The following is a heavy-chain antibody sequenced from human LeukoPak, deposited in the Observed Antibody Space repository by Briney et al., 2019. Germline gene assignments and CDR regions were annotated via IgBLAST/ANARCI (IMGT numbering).Heavy chain of an antibody. CDR1: GFTFSSYW. J-gene: IGHJ6*03. Sequence: GGSLRLSCAASGFTFSSYWMSWVRQAPGKGLEWVANIKQDGSEKYYVDSVKGRFTISRDNAKNSLYLQMNSLRAEDTAVYYCARDKSVAFYYYYYMDVWGKGTTVTVSS. CDR2: IKQDGSEK. D-gene: IGHD5-12*01. V-gene: IGHV3-7*01. CDR3: ARDKSVAFYYYYYMDV.